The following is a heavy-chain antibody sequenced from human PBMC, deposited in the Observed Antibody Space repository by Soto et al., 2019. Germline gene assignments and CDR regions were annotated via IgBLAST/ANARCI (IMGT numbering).Heavy chain of an antibody. CDR3: AREDRSSSPRYYYDLDV. CDR2: INSDGSST. V-gene: IGHV3-74*01. J-gene: IGHJ6*02. D-gene: IGHD6-6*01. Sequence: PGGSLRSSCAASGFTFSSYWMHWVRQAPGKGLVLVSRINSDGSSTSYADSVKGRLTISRDNSKNTLYLQMNSLRAEDTAVYYCAREDRSSSPRYYYDLDVWGQGTTVTDS. CDR1: GFTFSSYW.